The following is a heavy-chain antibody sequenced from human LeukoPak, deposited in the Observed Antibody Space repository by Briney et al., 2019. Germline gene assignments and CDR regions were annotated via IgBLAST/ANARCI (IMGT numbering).Heavy chain of an antibody. CDR1: GGSISSYY. J-gene: IGHJ6*03. Sequence: SETLSLTCTVSGGSISSYYWSWIRQPPGKGLEWIGYIYYSGSTNYNPSLKSRVTISVDTSKNQFSLKLSSVTAADTAVYYCARSLALELQIRGGYYYMDVWGKGTTVTVSS. D-gene: IGHD1-26*01. CDR3: ARSLALELQIRGGYYYMDV. V-gene: IGHV4-59*08. CDR2: IYYSGST.